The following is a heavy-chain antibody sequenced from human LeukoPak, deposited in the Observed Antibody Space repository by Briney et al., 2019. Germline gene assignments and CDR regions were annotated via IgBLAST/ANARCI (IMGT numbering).Heavy chain of an antibody. V-gene: IGHV4-59*01. CDR3: AKCGLDSNGYWTSFDS. CDR1: DGSNSRYY. Sequence: SETLSLTCSVSDGSNSRYYWSWIRLPPGKGLEWIEYIHYSGSTKYNPPLKSRATISVDTSKNQFSLKLNSVTAADTAMYYCAKCGLDSNGYWTSFDSWGQGTLVTVSS. D-gene: IGHD3-22*01. CDR2: IHYSGST. J-gene: IGHJ4*02.